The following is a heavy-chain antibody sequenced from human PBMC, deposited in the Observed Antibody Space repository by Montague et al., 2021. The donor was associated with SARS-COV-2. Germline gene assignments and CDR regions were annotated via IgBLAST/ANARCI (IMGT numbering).Heavy chain of an antibody. CDR2: IFYSGST. Sequence: SETLSLTCTLSGDSMSGYYWSWVRQAPGTGLEWIGYIFYSGSTSYNPSLNSRVTISIDTSKKQFSLKLTSVTAADTAVYFCAREGGTKGSHWWGAVDSWGHGTLVTVSS. D-gene: IGHD2-15*01. CDR1: GDSMSGYY. CDR3: AREGGTKGSHWWGAVDS. V-gene: IGHV4-59*01. J-gene: IGHJ5*01.